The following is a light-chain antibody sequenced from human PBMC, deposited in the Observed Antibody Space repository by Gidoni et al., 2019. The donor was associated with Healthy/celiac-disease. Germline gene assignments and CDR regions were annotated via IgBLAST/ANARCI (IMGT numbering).Light chain of an antibody. CDR3: QSADSSGTYPVV. V-gene: IGLV3-25*02. CDR2: KDS. J-gene: IGLJ2*01. CDR1: TFPKQY. Sequence: SYELTQPPSVSVSPGQTARITCSGDTFPKQYAYWYQQKPGQAPVLVIYKDSERPSGIPERFSCSSSGTTVTLTISGVQAEDEADYYCQSADSSGTYPVVFGGGTKLTVL.